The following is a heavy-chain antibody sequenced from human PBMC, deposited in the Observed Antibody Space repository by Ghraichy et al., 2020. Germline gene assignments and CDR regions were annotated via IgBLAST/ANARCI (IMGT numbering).Heavy chain of an antibody. CDR2: LSGDGVDT. D-gene: IGHD3-22*01. CDR1: GFSFARYA. Sequence: GGSLRLSCAVSGFSFARYAMTWVRQAPGKGLEWVSSLSGDGVDTYYADSVKGRFAISRDNSKNTVYLMMNRLRAEDTALYYCTVYDVSGVYFGYWGQGTSVPAS. J-gene: IGHJ4*02. V-gene: IGHV3-23*01. CDR3: TVYDVSGVYFGY.